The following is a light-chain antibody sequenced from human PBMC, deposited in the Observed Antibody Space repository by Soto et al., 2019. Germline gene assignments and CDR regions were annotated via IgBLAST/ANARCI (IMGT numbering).Light chain of an antibody. V-gene: IGLV2-23*02. CDR1: SSYVGSDNL. J-gene: IGLJ2*01. Sequence: QSVLTQPASVSGSPGQSITISCTGTSSYVGSDNLVSWFQQHPGKAPKLIIYEVNKRPSGVSNRFSGSKSGNTASLTISGLQAEDEADYYCSSARSYIHVVFGGGTKVTVL. CDR3: SSARSYIHVV. CDR2: EVN.